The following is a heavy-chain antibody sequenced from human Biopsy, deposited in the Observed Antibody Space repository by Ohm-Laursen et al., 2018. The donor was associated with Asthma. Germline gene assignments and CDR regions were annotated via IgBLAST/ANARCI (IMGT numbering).Heavy chain of an antibody. Sequence: SLRLSCAASGFTFSSYGMHWVRQAPGKGLEWVAVISYDGSNKYYADSVKGRFTISRENSKNTLYLQINSLRAEDTAVYYCASQSSGPDFWSGYYYFDYWGQGTLVTVSS. CDR2: ISYDGSNK. V-gene: IGHV3-30*03. D-gene: IGHD3-3*01. J-gene: IGHJ4*02. CDR3: ASQSSGPDFWSGYYYFDY. CDR1: GFTFSSYG.